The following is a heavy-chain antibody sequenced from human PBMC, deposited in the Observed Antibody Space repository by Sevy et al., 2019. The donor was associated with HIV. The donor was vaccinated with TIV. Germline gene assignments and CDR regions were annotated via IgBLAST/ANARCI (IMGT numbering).Heavy chain of an antibody. CDR3: ARPRANYVDHYFFYAMDL. CDR1: GFAFSNYYA. D-gene: IGHD4-17*01. J-gene: IGHJ6*02. CDR2: ISYDGSDK. Sequence: GGSLRLSCAASGFAFSNYYAMHWVRQAPGKGLEWVALISYDGSDKYYADSVKGRFTISRDNFKNTLYLQMNSLTTEDTAVYYCARPRANYVDHYFFYAMDLWGQGTTVTVSS. V-gene: IGHV3-30-3*01.